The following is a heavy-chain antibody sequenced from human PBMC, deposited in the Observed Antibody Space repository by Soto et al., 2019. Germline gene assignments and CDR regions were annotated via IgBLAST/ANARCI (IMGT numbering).Heavy chain of an antibody. V-gene: IGHV1-69*01. CDR3: AGDYGVYDWYGMDV. CDR1: GATFRSYA. D-gene: IGHD4-17*01. J-gene: IGHJ6*02. Sequence: VQLVQSGAEVKKPGSSVKVSCRASGATFRSYAFTWVRQAPGQGLEWMGGISPIFGSTIYARQFQGRVTITADDSASTAYMELNSLSSKDTAVYYCAGDYGVYDWYGMDVWCQGTTVTVSS. CDR2: ISPIFGST.